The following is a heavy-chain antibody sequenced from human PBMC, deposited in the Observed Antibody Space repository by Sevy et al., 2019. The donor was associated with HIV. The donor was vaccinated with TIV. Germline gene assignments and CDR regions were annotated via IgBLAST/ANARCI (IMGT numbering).Heavy chain of an antibody. CDR2: INHSGST. Sequence: SETLSLTCAVYGGSFSGYYWSWIRQPPGKGLEWIGEINHSGSTNYNPSLKSRVTISGDTSKNQCSLKLSSVTAADTAVYYCARHCSSNSCSHAFDIWGQGTMVTVSS. D-gene: IGHD2-2*01. J-gene: IGHJ3*02. CDR3: ARHCSSNSCSHAFDI. CDR1: GGSFSGYY. V-gene: IGHV4-34*01.